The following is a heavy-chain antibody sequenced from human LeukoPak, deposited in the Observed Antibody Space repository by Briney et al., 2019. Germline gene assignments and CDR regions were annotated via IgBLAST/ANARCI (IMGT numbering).Heavy chain of an antibody. CDR3: ASRSGTGVDY. CDR1: GFTFSSYS. Sequence: PGGSRRLPCAASGFTFSSYSMNWVRQAPGKGRGWVSYISSSSSTIYYADSVKGRFTISRDNAENSLYLQMNSLRDEDTAVYYCASRSGTGVDYWGQGTLVTVSS. V-gene: IGHV3-48*02. D-gene: IGHD3-10*01. J-gene: IGHJ4*02. CDR2: ISSSSSTI.